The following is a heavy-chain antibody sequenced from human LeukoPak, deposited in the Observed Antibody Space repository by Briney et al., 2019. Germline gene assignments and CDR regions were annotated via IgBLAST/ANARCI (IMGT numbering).Heavy chain of an antibody. CDR2: ISGSGGST. Sequence: GGSLRLSCAASGFTFSSYAMSWVRQAPGKGLEWVSAISGSGGSTYHADSVKGRFTISRDNSKNTLYLQMNGLRAEDTAVYYCARTPDGPDYWGQGTLVTVSS. V-gene: IGHV3-23*01. CDR3: ARTPDGPDY. CDR1: GFTFSSYA. D-gene: IGHD5-24*01. J-gene: IGHJ4*02.